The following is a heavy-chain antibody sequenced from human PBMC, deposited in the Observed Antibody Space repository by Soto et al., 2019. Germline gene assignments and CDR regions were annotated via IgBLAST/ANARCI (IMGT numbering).Heavy chain of an antibody. CDR1: GGSISSYY. Sequence: QVQLQESGPGLVKPSETLSLTCTVSGGSISSYYWSWIRQPPGKGLEWIGYIYYTGSTKYNPSLKSRVTISVDTSKNHFSLKLSSVTAADTAVYYCASRPIGYEGNWFDPWGQGTLVTVSS. J-gene: IGHJ5*02. V-gene: IGHV4-59*08. CDR3: ASRPIGYEGNWFDP. D-gene: IGHD2-2*01. CDR2: IYYTGST.